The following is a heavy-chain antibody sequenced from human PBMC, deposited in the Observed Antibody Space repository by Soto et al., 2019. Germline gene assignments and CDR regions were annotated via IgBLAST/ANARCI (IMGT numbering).Heavy chain of an antibody. CDR1: VFIFRSYT. CDR2: ISSNGGST. V-gene: IGHV3-64D*06. J-gene: IGHJ3*02. D-gene: IGHD3-16*01. Sequence: SGGSLRLSCSSSVFIFRSYTMYWVRQSPGKGLEYVSAISSNGGSTYDADSVKDRFIISRDNSKNTLYLQMRGLRAEDTAVYYCVKGRYSYDSSAFDIWGQGTMFTVSS. CDR3: VKGRYSYDSSAFDI.